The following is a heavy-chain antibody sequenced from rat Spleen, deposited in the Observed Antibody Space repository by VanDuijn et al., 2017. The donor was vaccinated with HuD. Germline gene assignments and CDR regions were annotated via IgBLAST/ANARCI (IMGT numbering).Heavy chain of an antibody. CDR1: GFSLTSNG. D-gene: IGHD1-11*01. Sequence: QVHLKESGPGLVQSSQTLSLTCTVSGFSLTSNGVSWVRQPPGEGLEWIAAISSGGNTYYNSALKSRLSISRDTSKSQVFLKMNSLRSEDTATYFCARQGNYGGFSGIMDAWGQGASVTVSS. V-gene: IGHV2S12*01. J-gene: IGHJ4*01. CDR2: ISSGGNT. CDR3: ARQGNYGGFSGIMDA.